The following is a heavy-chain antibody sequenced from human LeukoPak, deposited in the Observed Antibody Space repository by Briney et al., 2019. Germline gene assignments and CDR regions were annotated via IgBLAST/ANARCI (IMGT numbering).Heavy chain of an antibody. D-gene: IGHD6-13*01. CDR1: GFTFSSYW. CDR3: ARIYSSSSRYNRPGY. J-gene: IGHJ4*02. V-gene: IGHV3-7*01. Sequence: GGSLRLSCAASGFTFSSYWMSWVRQAPWKGLEWVANIKQDGSEKYYVDSVKGRFTISRDNAKNSLYLQMNSLRAEDTAVYYCARIYSSSSRYNRPGYWGQGTLVTVSS. CDR2: IKQDGSEK.